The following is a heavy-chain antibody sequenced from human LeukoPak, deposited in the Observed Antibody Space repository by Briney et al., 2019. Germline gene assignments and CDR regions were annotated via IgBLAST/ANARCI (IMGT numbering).Heavy chain of an antibody. CDR1: GFTLSSYS. D-gene: IGHD2-15*01. CDR2: ISSSSSTI. J-gene: IGHJ6*02. CDR3: AREGFCTGGSCYSPSPGGMDV. Sequence: GGSLRLYCAVSGFTLSSYSMNWVRQAPGKGLEWVSYISSSSSTICYADSVKGRFTVSRDNAKNSLYLQMNSLRVEDTAVYYCAREGFCTGGSCYSPSPGGMDVWGQGTTVTVSS. V-gene: IGHV3-48*01.